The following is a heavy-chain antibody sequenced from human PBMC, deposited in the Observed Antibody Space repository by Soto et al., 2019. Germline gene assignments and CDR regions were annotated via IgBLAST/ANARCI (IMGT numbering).Heavy chain of an antibody. CDR3: ARGVTSRGGGFDY. V-gene: IGHV3-30-3*01. J-gene: IGHJ4*02. D-gene: IGHD2-2*01. Sequence: GGSLRLSCAASGFTFSSHALHWVRQAPGKGLEWVAVISYDGSNKYFADSVKGRFTISRDNSKNILYLQMNSLRPEDTAVYYCARGVTSRGGGFDYWGQGTLVTVSS. CDR1: GFTFSSHA. CDR2: ISYDGSNK.